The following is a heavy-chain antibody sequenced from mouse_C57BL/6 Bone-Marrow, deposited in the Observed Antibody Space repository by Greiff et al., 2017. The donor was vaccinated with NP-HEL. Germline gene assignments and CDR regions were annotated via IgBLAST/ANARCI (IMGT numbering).Heavy chain of an antibody. CDR3: AREGWLLSSIDY. Sequence: VESGGGLVKPGGSLKLSCAASGFTFSSYAMSWVRQTPEKRLEWVATISDGGSYTYYPDNVKGRFTISRDNAKNNLYLQMSHLKSEDTAMYYCAREGWLLSSIDYWGQGTTLTVSS. D-gene: IGHD2-3*01. CDR1: GFTFSSYA. J-gene: IGHJ2*01. CDR2: ISDGGSYT. V-gene: IGHV5-4*01.